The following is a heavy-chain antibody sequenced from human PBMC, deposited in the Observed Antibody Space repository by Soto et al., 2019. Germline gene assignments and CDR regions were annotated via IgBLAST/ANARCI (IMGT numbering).Heavy chain of an antibody. CDR2: IKQDGSQK. D-gene: IGHD3-10*01. Sequence: GSLRLSCEASGFRFSSYWLSWVRQAPGKGLEWVANIKQDGSQKDYVDSVKGRFTISRDNAKNSLYLQMNSLRVEDTAVYYCAREGSRTFDIWGQGTKDTVSS. CDR1: GFRFSSYW. CDR3: AREGSRTFDI. V-gene: IGHV3-7*01. J-gene: IGHJ3*02.